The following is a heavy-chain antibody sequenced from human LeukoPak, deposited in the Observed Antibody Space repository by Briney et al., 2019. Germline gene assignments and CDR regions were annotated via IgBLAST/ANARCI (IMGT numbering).Heavy chain of an antibody. CDR1: GGSISSGDYS. V-gene: IGHV4-30-2*01. Sequence: PSETLSLTCAVSGGSISSGDYSWSWIRQPPGKGLEWIGYIYHSGSTYYNPSLKSRVTISVDKSKNQFSLKLSSVTAADTAVYYCASMVRGADAFYYFDYWGRGTLVTVSS. D-gene: IGHD3-10*01. J-gene: IGHJ4*02. CDR2: IYHSGST. CDR3: ASMVRGADAFYYFDY.